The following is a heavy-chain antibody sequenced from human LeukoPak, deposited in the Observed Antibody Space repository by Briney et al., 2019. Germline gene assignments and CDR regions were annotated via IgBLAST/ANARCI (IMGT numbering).Heavy chain of an antibody. CDR2: IYTGGST. J-gene: IGHJ4*02. Sequence: PSETLSLTCTVSGGSISSGSYYWNWIRQPAGKGLAWVGRIYTGGSTSYNPSLKSRVTISVDTSKNELSLKLSSVTASDTAVYYCARAGYDTATGYPGTFDYWGQGTLVTVPS. D-gene: IGHD3-9*01. CDR1: GGSISSGSYY. CDR3: ARAGYDTATGYPGTFDY. V-gene: IGHV4-61*02.